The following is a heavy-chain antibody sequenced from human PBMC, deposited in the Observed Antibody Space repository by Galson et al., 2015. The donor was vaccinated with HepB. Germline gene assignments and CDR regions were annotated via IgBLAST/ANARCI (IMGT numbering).Heavy chain of an antibody. CDR1: GGSISSSSYY. CDR3: ARCYSSGYLYWYFDL. V-gene: IGHV4-39*01. Sequence: SETLSLTCTVSGGSISSSSYYWGWIRQPPGKGLEWIGSINYSGSTYYNPSLKSRVTISVDTSKNQFSLKLSSVTAADTAVYYCARCYSSGYLYWYFDLWGRGTLVTVSS. CDR2: INYSGST. D-gene: IGHD3-22*01. J-gene: IGHJ2*01.